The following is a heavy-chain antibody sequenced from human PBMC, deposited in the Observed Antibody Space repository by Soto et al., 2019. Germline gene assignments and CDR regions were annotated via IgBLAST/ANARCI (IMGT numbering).Heavy chain of an antibody. CDR1: GFTFSSYS. CDR2: FSSSSSTI. Sequence: EVQLVESGGGLVQPGGSLRLSCAASGFTFSSYSMNWVRQAPGKGLEWVSYFSSSSSTIYYADYLKGRFTISKDNAKTSLYLQMNSLRAEDTAVYYCARYEVCGGSCYYYYYYMDVWGKGTTVTVSS. D-gene: IGHD2-15*01. CDR3: ARYEVCGGSCYYYYYYMDV. V-gene: IGHV3-48*01. J-gene: IGHJ6*03.